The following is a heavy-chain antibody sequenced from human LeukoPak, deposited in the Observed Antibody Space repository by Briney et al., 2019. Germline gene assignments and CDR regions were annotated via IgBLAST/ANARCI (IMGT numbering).Heavy chain of an antibody. J-gene: IGHJ4*02. V-gene: IGHV4-39*07. D-gene: IGHD3-9*01. CDR2: INHSGST. Sequence: SETLSLTCTVSGGSISSSSYYWGWIRQPPGKGLEWIGEINHSGSTNYNPSLKSRVTISVDTSKNQFSLKLSSVTAADTAVYYCARVCGVGGHIGPLLVYYFDYWGRGALVTVSS. CDR3: ARVCGVGGHIGPLLVYYFDY. CDR1: GGSISSSSYY.